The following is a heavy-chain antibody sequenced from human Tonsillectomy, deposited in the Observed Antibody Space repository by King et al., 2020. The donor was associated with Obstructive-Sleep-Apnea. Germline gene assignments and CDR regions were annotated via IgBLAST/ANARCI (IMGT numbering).Heavy chain of an antibody. J-gene: IGHJ4*02. CDR3: AAYTNGNDN. Sequence: VQLVESGGGLVQPGGSLRLSCEPSGLTFRSYWMTWVRQVPGKGLEWVANIKPDGSEKNYVDSVKGRFTISRDNTKNSLYLQMNNLRVEDTAVYYCAAYTNGNDNWDQGTLVTVSS. D-gene: IGHD3-22*01. CDR2: IKPDGSEK. V-gene: IGHV3-7*01. CDR1: GLTFRSYW.